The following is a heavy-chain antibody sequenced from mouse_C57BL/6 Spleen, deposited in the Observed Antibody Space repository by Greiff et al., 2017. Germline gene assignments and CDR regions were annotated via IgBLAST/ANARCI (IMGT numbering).Heavy chain of an antibody. V-gene: IGHV1-55*01. D-gene: IGHD2-5*01. J-gene: IGHJ3*01. CDR2: IYPGSGST. CDR1: GYTFTSYW. Sequence: QVQLKQPGAELVKPGASVKMSCKASGYTFTSYWITWVKQRPGQGLEWIGDIYPGSGSTNYNEKFKSKAPLTVDTSSNTAYMQLSSLTSEDAAVYNCARREYYSKGWFAYWGQGTLVTVSA. CDR3: ARREYYSKGWFAY.